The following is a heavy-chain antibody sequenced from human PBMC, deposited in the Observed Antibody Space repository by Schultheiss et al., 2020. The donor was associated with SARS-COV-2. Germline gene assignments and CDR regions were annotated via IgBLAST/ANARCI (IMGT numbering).Heavy chain of an antibody. V-gene: IGHV3-7*03. CDR2: INQDGSGK. J-gene: IGHJ4*02. D-gene: IGHD1-26*01. Sequence: GESLKISCAASGFTFSSYWMSWVRQAPGKGLECVANINQDGSGKYYVDSVKGRFTISRDNAKNSLYLQMNSLRAEDTAVYYCASHHRWAGLFDYWGQGTLVTVSS. CDR3: ASHHRWAGLFDY. CDR1: GFTFSSYW.